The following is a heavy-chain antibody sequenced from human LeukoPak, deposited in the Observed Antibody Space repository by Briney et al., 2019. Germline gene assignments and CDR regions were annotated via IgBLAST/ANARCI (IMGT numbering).Heavy chain of an antibody. D-gene: IGHD6-19*01. Sequence: GGSLRLSCAASGFTVSSSYLSWVRQAPGKGLEWVSGISWNSGSIGYADSVKGRFTISRDDAKNSLYLQMNSLRAEDMALYYCAKAQQQWLDAFDIWGQGTMVTVSS. CDR3: AKAQQQWLDAFDI. J-gene: IGHJ3*02. CDR1: GFTVSSSY. CDR2: ISWNSGSI. V-gene: IGHV3-9*03.